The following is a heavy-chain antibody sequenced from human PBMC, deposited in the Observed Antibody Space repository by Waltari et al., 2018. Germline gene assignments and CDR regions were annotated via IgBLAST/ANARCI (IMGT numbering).Heavy chain of an antibody. J-gene: IGHJ6*03. D-gene: IGHD3-10*01. CDR3: ARRVTMVRGVMYRGYMDV. Sequence: QVQLQQWGAGLLKPSETLSLTCAVYGGSFSGYYWRWIRQPPGKGLEWIGEINHSGSTNYNPSLKSRVTISVDTSKNQFSLKLSSVTAADTAVYYCARRVTMVRGVMYRGYMDVWGKGTTVTVSS. V-gene: IGHV4-34*01. CDR2: INHSGST. CDR1: GGSFSGYY.